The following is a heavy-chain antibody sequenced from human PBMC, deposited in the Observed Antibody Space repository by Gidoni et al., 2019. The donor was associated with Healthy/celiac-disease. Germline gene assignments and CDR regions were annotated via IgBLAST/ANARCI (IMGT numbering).Heavy chain of an antibody. Sequence: QVQLVESGGGVVQPGRSLRLSCAASGFTFSSYGLHWVRQAPGKGLEWVAVISYDGSNKYYADSVKGRFTISRDNSKNTLYLQMNSLRAEDTAVYYCAKDPRVVPAAIRGVGARIYYYYGMDVWGQGTTVTVSS. CDR1: GFTFSSYG. V-gene: IGHV3-30*18. CDR2: ISYDGSNK. J-gene: IGHJ6*02. D-gene: IGHD2-2*01. CDR3: AKDPRVVPAAIRGVGARIYYYYGMDV.